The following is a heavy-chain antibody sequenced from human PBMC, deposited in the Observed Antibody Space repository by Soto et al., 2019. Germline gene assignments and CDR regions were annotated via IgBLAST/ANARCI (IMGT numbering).Heavy chain of an antibody. Sequence: PSETLSLTCTVSGGSISSGGYYWSWIRQHPGKGLEWIGYIYYSGSTYYNPSLKSRVTISVDPSKNQFSLKQSSVTAADTAVYYCARDGGGSIQKPRMGVWGQGTTVTVAS. V-gene: IGHV4-31*03. CDR3: ARDGGGSIQKPRMGV. J-gene: IGHJ6*02. CDR1: GGSISSGGYY. D-gene: IGHD1-26*01. CDR2: IYYSGST.